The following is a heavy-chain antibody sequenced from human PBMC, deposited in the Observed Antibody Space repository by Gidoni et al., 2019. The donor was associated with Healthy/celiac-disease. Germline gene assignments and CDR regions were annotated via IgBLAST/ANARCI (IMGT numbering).Heavy chain of an antibody. CDR2: ISSSSSYI. Sequence: EVHLVESGGGLVKPGGSLRLPCSAPGFTFSRYSMNWVRQDPGKGLEWVSSISSSSSYIYYADSVKGRFTISRDNAKNSLYLQMNSLRAEDTAVYYCARVAYDSSGYSYWGQGTLVTVSS. V-gene: IGHV3-21*01. CDR1: GFTFSRYS. J-gene: IGHJ4*02. D-gene: IGHD3-22*01. CDR3: ARVAYDSSGYSY.